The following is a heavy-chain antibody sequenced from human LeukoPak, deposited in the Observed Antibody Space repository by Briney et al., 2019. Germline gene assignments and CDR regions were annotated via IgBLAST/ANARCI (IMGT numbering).Heavy chain of an antibody. Sequence: GGSLGLSCAASGFTVSSNYMSWVRQAPGKGLEWVSVIYSGGSTYYADSVKGRFTISRDNSKNTLYLQMNSLRAEDTAVYYCARTAGSDSYYYYGMDVWGQGTTVTVSS. CDR2: IYSGGST. J-gene: IGHJ6*02. V-gene: IGHV3-53*01. CDR1: GFTVSSNY. D-gene: IGHD6-25*01. CDR3: ARTAGSDSYYYYGMDV.